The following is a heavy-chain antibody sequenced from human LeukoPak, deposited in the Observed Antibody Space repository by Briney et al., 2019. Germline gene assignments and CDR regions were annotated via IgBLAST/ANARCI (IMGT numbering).Heavy chain of an antibody. D-gene: IGHD3-22*01. Sequence: GASVKVSCKASGVTFSSYAISWVRQAPGQGLEWRGRIIPILGIADYAQKFQGRVTITADKSTSTAYMELSSLRSEDTAVYYCARDSHDSSGYYHDQFDYWGQGTLVTVSS. J-gene: IGHJ4*02. CDR1: GVTFSSYA. CDR2: IIPILGIA. V-gene: IGHV1-69*04. CDR3: ARDSHDSSGYYHDQFDY.